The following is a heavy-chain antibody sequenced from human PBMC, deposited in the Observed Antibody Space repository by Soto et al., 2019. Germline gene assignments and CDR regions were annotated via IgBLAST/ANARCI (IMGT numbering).Heavy chain of an antibody. CDR3: ARCHYAYGIY. V-gene: IGHV3-11*01. Sequence: GGSLRLSCATSGFTFSDDYMAWIRLAPGKGLEWVSYISSSGGTLFYADSVEGRFTISRDNVKNSLYLQMTSLRVEDSAVYYCARCHYAYGIYWGQGPLVTV. CDR1: GFTFSDDY. D-gene: IGHD3-16*01. J-gene: IGHJ4*02. CDR2: ISSSGGTL.